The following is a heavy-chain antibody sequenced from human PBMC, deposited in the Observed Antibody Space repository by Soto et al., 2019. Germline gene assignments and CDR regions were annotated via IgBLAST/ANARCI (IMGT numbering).Heavy chain of an antibody. J-gene: IGHJ3*02. V-gene: IGHV2-5*02. Sequence: QITLKESGPTLVKPTQTLTLTCTFSGFSFSTSGVGVGWIRQPPGKALEWLALIYWDDDKRYSPSLKSRLTTTKDTSKNQVVLTKTNMDPVDTATYYCAHRQSMIGGYDIWGQGTMVTVSS. CDR1: GFSFSTSGVG. D-gene: IGHD3-22*01. CDR3: AHRQSMIGGYDI. CDR2: IYWDDDK.